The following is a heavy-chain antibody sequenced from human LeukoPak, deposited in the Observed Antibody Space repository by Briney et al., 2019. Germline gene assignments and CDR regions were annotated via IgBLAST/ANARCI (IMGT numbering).Heavy chain of an antibody. V-gene: IGHV1-2*06. CDR1: GYTFTGYY. D-gene: IGHD5-12*01. J-gene: IGHJ4*02. Sequence: GAPVKVSCKASGYTFTGYYIHWVRQAPGQGLEWMGRVNPNSGGTNYAQKFQGRVTMTRDTSSSTAYMEGNRLRSDDTAVYYCAKGGLRVDYWGQGTLVTVSS. CDR3: AKGGLRVDY. CDR2: VNPNSGGT.